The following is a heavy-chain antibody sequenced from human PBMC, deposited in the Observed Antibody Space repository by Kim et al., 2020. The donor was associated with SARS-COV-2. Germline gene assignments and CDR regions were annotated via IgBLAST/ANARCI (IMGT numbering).Heavy chain of an antibody. CDR3: ARVSLYYFDD. Sequence: RTSHAGDWQGTFTISRDHSKSTLFLQLNSRRAEDTAVYYCARVSLYYFDDWGQGTLVTVSS. J-gene: IGHJ4*02. CDR2: RT. V-gene: IGHV3-23*03.